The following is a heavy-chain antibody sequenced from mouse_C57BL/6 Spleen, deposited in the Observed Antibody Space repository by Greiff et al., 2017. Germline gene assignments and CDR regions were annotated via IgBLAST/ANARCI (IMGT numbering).Heavy chain of an antibody. CDR3: ARRGDYGGAMDY. CDR2: ISGGGGNT. CDR1: GFTFSSYT. D-gene: IGHD2-4*01. Sequence: VKLMESGGGLVKPGGSLKLSCAASGFTFSSYTMSWVRQTPEKRLEWVATISGGGGNTYYPDSVKGRFTISRDNAKNTLYLQMSSLRSEDTALYYCARRGDYGGAMDYWGQGTSVTVSS. J-gene: IGHJ4*01. V-gene: IGHV5-9*01.